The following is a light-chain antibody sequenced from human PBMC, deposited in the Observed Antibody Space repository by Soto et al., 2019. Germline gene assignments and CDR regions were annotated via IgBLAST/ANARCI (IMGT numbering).Light chain of an antibody. Sequence: QSVLTQPASVSGSPGQSFTISCTGTSSDVGGYNYVSWYQQHPSKAPKLMIYDVSNRPSGVSNRFSGSKSGNTASLTISGLQAEDEADYYCSSYTSSSTYVFGTGTKVTVL. CDR1: SSDVGGYNY. V-gene: IGLV2-14*01. CDR3: SSYTSSSTYV. CDR2: DVS. J-gene: IGLJ1*01.